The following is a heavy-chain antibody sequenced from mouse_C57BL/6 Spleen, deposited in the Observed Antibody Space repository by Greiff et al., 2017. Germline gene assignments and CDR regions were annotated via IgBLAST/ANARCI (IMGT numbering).Heavy chain of an antibody. D-gene: IGHD2-4*01. J-gene: IGHJ4*01. CDR3: ARFDYDSNYAMDY. V-gene: IGHV1-64*01. CDR2: IHPNSGST. Sequence: QVQLQQPGAELVQPGASVKLSCKASGYTFTSYWMHWVKQRPGQGLEWIGIIHPNSGSTNYNEKFKSKATLTVDKSSSTAYMQLSSLTSEDSAVYYCARFDYDSNYAMDYWGQGTSVTVSS. CDR1: GYTFTSYW.